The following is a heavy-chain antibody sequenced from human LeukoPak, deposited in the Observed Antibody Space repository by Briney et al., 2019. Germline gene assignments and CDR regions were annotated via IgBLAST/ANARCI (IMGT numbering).Heavy chain of an antibody. V-gene: IGHV3-23*01. CDR2: LSGGGGVA. CDR1: GFTFSSYV. Sequence: SGGSLRLSCAASGFTFSSYVMTWVRQPPGKGLEWVSSLSGGGGVAYYADSVKGRFTISRDNSKNTLFLLMNSLRAEDTAVYYCAKDSRVVTDTPGDYWGQGTLVTVSS. D-gene: IGHD4-23*01. CDR3: AKDSRVVTDTPGDY. J-gene: IGHJ4*02.